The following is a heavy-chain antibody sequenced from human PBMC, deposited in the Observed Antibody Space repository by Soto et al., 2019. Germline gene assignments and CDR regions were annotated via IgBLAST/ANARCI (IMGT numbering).Heavy chain of an antibody. CDR3: ARSSHFTMVRGVVYNWFDP. CDR2: ISAYNGNT. V-gene: IGHV1-18*01. Sequence: ASVKVSCKASGYTFTSYGISWVRQAPGQGLEWMGWISAYNGNTKYAQKLQGRVTMTTDTSTSTAYMELSSLRSDDTAVYYCARSSHFTMVRGVVYNWFDPWGQGTLVTVSS. J-gene: IGHJ5*02. CDR1: GYTFTSYG. D-gene: IGHD3-10*01.